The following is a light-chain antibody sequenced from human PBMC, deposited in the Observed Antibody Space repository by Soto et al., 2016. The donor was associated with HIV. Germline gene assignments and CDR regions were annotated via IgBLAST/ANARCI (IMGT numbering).Light chain of an antibody. Sequence: SYELTQPPSVSLAPGKTAEIPCGGNNIGSKSVHWYQQKPGQAPVLVLFDDAERPSGIPGRFSGSNSGHTATLTISRVEAGDEADYYCQVWDSSSDHWVFGGGTKLTVL. CDR1: NIGSKS. CDR3: QVWDSSSDHWV. V-gene: IGLV3-21*03. J-gene: IGLJ3*02. CDR2: DDA.